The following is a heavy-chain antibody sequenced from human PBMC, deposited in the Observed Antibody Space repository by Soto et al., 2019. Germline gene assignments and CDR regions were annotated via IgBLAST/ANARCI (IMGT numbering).Heavy chain of an antibody. V-gene: IGHV4-39*01. CDR3: ARLSGYCSSTSCLHFDY. CDR2: IYYSGST. CDR1: GGSIRSSSYY. J-gene: IGHJ4*02. Sequence: QLQLQESGPGLVKPSETLSLTCTVSGGSIRSSSYYWGWIRQPPGKGLEWIGSIYYSGSTYYNPSLKSRVTISVDTSKNQFSLKLSSVTAADTAVYYCARLSGYCSSTSCLHFDYWGQGTLVTVSS. D-gene: IGHD2-2*03.